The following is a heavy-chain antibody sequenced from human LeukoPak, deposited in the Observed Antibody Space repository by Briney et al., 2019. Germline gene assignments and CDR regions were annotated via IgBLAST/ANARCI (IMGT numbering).Heavy chain of an antibody. CDR2: ISYDGSNK. V-gene: IGHV3-30-3*01. CDR1: GFTFSSYA. J-gene: IGHJ3*02. D-gene: IGHD1-7*01. CDR3: ARDPTITGTTTAAFDI. Sequence: GGSLRLSCAASGFTFSSYAMHWVRQAPGKGLEWVAVISYDGSNKYYADSVKGRFTISRDNSKNTLYLQMNSLRAEDTAVYYCARDPTITGTTTAAFDIWGQGTMVTVSP.